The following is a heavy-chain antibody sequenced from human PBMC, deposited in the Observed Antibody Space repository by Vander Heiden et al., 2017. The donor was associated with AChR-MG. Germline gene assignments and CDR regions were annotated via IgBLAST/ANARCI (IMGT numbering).Heavy chain of an antibody. CDR2: ITPNSGGT. V-gene: IGHV1-2*02. CDR1: GYTFTGYY. Sequence: QVQPVQSGAEVKKPGASVKVSCKASGYTFTGYYMHWVRQDPGQGVGWMRWITPNSGGTNNEQKLQGRVTMTRDTSISTAYMELSRLRSDDTAVYYCARVPRYGSGSYCFGYWGQGTLVTVSS. D-gene: IGHD3-10*01. J-gene: IGHJ4*02. CDR3: ARVPRYGSGSYCFGY.